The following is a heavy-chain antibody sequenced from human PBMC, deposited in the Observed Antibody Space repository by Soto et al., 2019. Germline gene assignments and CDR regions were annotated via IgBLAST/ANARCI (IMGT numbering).Heavy chain of an antibody. Sequence: SVKVSCKASGCTFTSYAINWVRQAPGQGLEWMGGINPSYGTTNYAQKFQGRVTITRDTSTSTAYMELSSLRSEDTAVYYCATVRGSGRVTRVCLVIKYDYWGQGTLVTVSS. CDR1: GCTFTSYA. CDR3: ATVRGSGRVTRVCLVIKYDY. CDR2: INPSYGTT. V-gene: IGHV1-69*05. J-gene: IGHJ4*01. D-gene: IGHD3-9*01.